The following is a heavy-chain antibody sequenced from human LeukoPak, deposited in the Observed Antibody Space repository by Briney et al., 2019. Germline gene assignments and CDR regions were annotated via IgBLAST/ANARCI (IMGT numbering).Heavy chain of an antibody. CDR1: GYTFTSYY. V-gene: IGHV1-46*01. Sequence: ASVKVSCKASGYTFTSYYMNWVRQAPGQGLEWVGLINPSDSSTSYAQKFQGRLSLTRDMSTSTDYMELSSLRSEDTAVYYCARDNSVGDTAWWFDPWGQGTLVTVSS. J-gene: IGHJ5*02. D-gene: IGHD1-26*01. CDR3: ARDNSVGDTAWWFDP. CDR2: INPSDSST.